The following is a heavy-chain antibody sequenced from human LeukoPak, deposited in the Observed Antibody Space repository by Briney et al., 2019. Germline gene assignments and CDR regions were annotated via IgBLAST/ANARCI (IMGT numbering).Heavy chain of an antibody. CDR2: IYYSGST. CDR1: GGSISSSSYY. Sequence: SETLSLTCTVSGGSISSSSYYWSWIRQPPGKGLEWIGYIYYSGSTNYNPSLKSRVTISVDTSKNQFSLKLSSVTAADTAVYYCARGKGATGKIEYFQHWGQGTLVTVSS. D-gene: IGHD1-26*01. CDR3: ARGKGATGKIEYFQH. V-gene: IGHV4-61*01. J-gene: IGHJ1*01.